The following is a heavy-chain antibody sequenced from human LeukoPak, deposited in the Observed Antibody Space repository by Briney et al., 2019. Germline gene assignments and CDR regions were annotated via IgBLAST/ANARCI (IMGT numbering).Heavy chain of an antibody. Sequence: PSETLSLTCTVSGDSMRNTDYHWTWIRQSAGKRLEWIGRIYTSGSTRYNPSLKSRVTISLDTSKSQFSLNLGSVTATDTAVYYCVGRGDSSGTFDVWGPGTLVTVSS. J-gene: IGHJ3*01. CDR1: GDSMRNTDYH. CDR2: IYTSGST. D-gene: IGHD2-21*02. V-gene: IGHV4-61*02. CDR3: VGRGDSSGTFDV.